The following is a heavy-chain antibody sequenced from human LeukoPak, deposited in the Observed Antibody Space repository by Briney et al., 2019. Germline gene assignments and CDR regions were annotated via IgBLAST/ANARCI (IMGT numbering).Heavy chain of an antibody. Sequence: TSETLSLTCTVSGGTISRNYWSWIRQPRGKGLEWVAYIDYSGSTNYNPSLKSRLTISMDASKNQFSLKLSSVTAADTAVYYCARDRRRELLHAFDIWGQGTMVTVSS. CDR3: ARDRRRELLHAFDI. CDR2: IDYSGST. D-gene: IGHD1-26*01. V-gene: IGHV4-59*01. J-gene: IGHJ3*02. CDR1: GGTISRNY.